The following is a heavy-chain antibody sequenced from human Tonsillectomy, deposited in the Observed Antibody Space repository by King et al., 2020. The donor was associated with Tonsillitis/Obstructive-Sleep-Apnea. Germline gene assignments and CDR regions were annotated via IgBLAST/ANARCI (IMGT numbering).Heavy chain of an antibody. D-gene: IGHD2-8*02. J-gene: IGHJ3*02. V-gene: IGHV3-33*01. CDR3: ARHRGYCTGGVCPPGYDAFHI. CDR1: GFSFSDYG. Sequence: VQLVESGGGVVQPGRSLRLSCAASGFSFSDYGMHWVRQAPGKGLEWVAFIWCDGTNKYYADSVKGRFTISRDNSKNTLYLQVNSLGAEETAVYYCARHRGYCTGGVCPPGYDAFHIWGQGTMVTVS. CDR2: IWCDGTNK.